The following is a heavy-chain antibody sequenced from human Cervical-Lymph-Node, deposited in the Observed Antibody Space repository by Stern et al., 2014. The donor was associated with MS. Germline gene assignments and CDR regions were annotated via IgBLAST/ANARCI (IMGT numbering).Heavy chain of an antibody. D-gene: IGHD3-10*01. CDR2: ATYDGSDQ. CDR1: GFTFSDYG. J-gene: IGHJ6*02. Sequence: VQLVESGGGVVQPGKSLRLSCAASGFTFSDYGMHWVRQAPGKGLEWVALATYDGSDQYYADSVKGRFTVSRDNSKNTVLLQMNGLRPEDTAVYFCARDRGLTHYFYGMAVWGQGTTVTVSS. V-gene: IGHV3-30*03. CDR3: ARDRGLTHYFYGMAV.